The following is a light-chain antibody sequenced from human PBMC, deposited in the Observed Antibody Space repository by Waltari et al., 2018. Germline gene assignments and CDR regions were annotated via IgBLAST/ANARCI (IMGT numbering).Light chain of an antibody. V-gene: IGKV3-15*01. CDR1: QSVSSK. CDR2: GAS. Sequence: EIVMTQSPATLSVSPGERATLSCRASQSVSSKLAWYQQKPGQAPRLLIYGASTRATGIPARFSGSGSGTEFTLTISSMQSEDFAVYYCHQYNNWPPWTFGHGTKVEIK. CDR3: HQYNNWPPWT. J-gene: IGKJ1*01.